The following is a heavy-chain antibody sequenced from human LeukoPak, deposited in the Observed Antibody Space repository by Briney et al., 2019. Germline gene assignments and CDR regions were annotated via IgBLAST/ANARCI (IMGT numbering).Heavy chain of an antibody. V-gene: IGHV3-7*03. J-gene: IGHJ4*02. D-gene: IGHD1-26*01. CDR1: GFSLNTYW. CDR2: INQDGSLT. Sequence: GGSLRLSCAASGFSLNTYWMMWVRQAPGKGLDWVANINQDGSLTYYVDSVEGRFTISRDNAKNSLYLQMNSLRAEDTAVYYCARDSPGFVNSDFWGQGTLVTVSS. CDR3: ARDSPGFVNSDF.